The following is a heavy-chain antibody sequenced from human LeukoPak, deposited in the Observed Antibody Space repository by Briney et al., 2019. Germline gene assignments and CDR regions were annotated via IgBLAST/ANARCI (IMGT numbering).Heavy chain of an antibody. CDR2: INGGGGTT. CDR1: VVTFSNYA. V-gene: IGHV3-23*01. Sequence: GGSLRLSSAASVVTFSNYAMSWVRDTPGKGREWGSGINGGGGTTYYSDSVKGRFTISRDNSKSTFYLQMDSLRDEDTAIYYCAKERFSTSSAIEFDFWGRGTLVTVSS. D-gene: IGHD6-13*01. CDR3: AKERFSTSSAIEFDF. J-gene: IGHJ4*02.